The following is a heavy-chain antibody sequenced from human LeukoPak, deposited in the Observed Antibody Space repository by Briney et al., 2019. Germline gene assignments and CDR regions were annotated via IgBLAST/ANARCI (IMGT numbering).Heavy chain of an antibody. CDR2: ISGSGDST. Sequence: GGSLRLSCAASGFTFKNYAMTWVRQAPGKGLEWVSSISGSGDSTYYADSVKGRFTTSRDNSKNTLYLQMDSLRAEDTAAYYCARSPRVEWELKGDWFDPWGQGTLVTVSS. D-gene: IGHD1-26*01. J-gene: IGHJ5*02. CDR3: ARSPRVEWELKGDWFDP. V-gene: IGHV3-23*01. CDR1: GFTFKNYA.